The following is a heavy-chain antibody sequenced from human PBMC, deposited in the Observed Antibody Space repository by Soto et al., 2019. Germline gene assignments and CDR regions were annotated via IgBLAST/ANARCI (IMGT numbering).Heavy chain of an antibody. CDR1: GGTFSSYA. D-gene: IGHD3-22*01. V-gene: IGHV1-69*13. CDR2: IIPIFGTA. CDR3: ARDRAHYYDSSGWFDP. J-gene: IGHJ5*02. Sequence: SVKVSCKASGGTFSSYAISWVRQAPGQGLEWMGGIIPIFGTANYAQKFQGRVTITADESTSTAYMELSSLRSEDTAVYYCARDRAHYYDSSGWFDPWGQGTLVTVSS.